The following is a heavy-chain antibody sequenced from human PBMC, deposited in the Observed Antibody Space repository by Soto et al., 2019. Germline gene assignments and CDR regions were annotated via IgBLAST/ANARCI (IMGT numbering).Heavy chain of an antibody. CDR3: ARVYCSGGSCYSYYYYGMDV. CDR2: INHSGST. J-gene: IGHJ6*02. V-gene: IGHV4-34*01. D-gene: IGHD2-15*01. CDR1: GGSFSGYY. Sequence: SETLTLTCAVYGGSFSGYYWSWIRQPPGKGLEWIGEINHSGSTNYNPSLKSRVTISVDTSKNQFSLKLSSVTAADTAVYYCARVYCSGGSCYSYYYYGMDVWDQRTTVTASS.